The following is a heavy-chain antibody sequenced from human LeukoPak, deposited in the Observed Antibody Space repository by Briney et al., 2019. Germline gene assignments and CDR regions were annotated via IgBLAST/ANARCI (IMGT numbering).Heavy chain of an antibody. V-gene: IGHV4-38-2*02. J-gene: IGHJ3*02. CDR3: AREGGPELSGHKRNAFDI. D-gene: IGHD1-14*01. CDR2: IYHSGST. CDR1: GYSISSGYY. Sequence: PSETLSLTCTVSGYSISSGYYWGWIRQPPGKGLEWIGSIYHSGSTYYNPSLKSRVTISVDTSKNQFSLKLSSVTAADTAVYYCAREGGPELSGHKRNAFDIWGQGTMVTVSS.